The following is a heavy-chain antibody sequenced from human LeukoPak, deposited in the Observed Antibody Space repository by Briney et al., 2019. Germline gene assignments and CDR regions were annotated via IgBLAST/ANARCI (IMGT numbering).Heavy chain of an antibody. Sequence: EASVKVSCKASGYTFTSYDINLVRQATGQGLEWMGWMNPNSGNTGYAQKFQGRVTMTRNTSISTAYMELSSLRSEDTAVYYCARNYDFWIKRYGAQYYGMDVWGQGTTVTVSS. CDR1: GYTFTSYD. CDR3: ARNYDFWIKRYGAQYYGMDV. D-gene: IGHD3-3*01. V-gene: IGHV1-8*01. J-gene: IGHJ6*02. CDR2: MNPNSGNT.